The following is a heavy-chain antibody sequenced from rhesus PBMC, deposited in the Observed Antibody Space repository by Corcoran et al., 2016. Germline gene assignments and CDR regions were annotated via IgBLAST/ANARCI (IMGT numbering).Heavy chain of an antibody. D-gene: IGHD6S26*01. CDR1: GGSISDDYY. J-gene: IGHJ4*01. V-gene: IGHV4-106*01. CDR3: ARDGGLAAAGPFYFDY. CDR2: IYGSGGGT. Sequence: QVQLQESGPGRVKPSETLSLTCAVSGGSISDDYYWSWIRQPPGKGLEGIGYIYGSGGGTNYNPSLKNRVTISIDTSKNQFSLKLSSVTAADTAVYYCARDGGLAAAGPFYFDYWGQGVLVTVSS.